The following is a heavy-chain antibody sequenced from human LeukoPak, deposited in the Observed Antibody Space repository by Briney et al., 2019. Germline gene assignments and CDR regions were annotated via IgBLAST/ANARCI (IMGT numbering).Heavy chain of an antibody. CDR1: GFTFSSYE. Sequence: GGSLRLSCAASGFTFSSYEMNWVRQAPGKGLEWVSYISSSGSTIYYADSVKGRFTISRDNAKNSLYLQMNSLRAEDTAVYYCARDTLVRGPDYYYYGMDVWGQGTTVTVSS. D-gene: IGHD3-10*01. J-gene: IGHJ6*02. V-gene: IGHV3-48*03. CDR2: ISSSGSTI. CDR3: ARDTLVRGPDYYYYGMDV.